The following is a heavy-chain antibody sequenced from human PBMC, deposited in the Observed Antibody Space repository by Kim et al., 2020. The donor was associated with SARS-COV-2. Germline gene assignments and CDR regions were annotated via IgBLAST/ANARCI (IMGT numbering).Heavy chain of an antibody. CDR3: ARGTDDAFDI. CDR2: YSGST. V-gene: IGHV4-59*09. Sequence: YSGSTNNPPSLPGRVTKSVDTSKNQFSLKLSSVTAADTAVYYCARGTDDAFDIWGQGTMVTVSS. D-gene: IGHD2-8*02. J-gene: IGHJ3*02.